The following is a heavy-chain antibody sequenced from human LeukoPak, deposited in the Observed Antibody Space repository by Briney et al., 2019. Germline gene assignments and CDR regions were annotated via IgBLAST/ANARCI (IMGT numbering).Heavy chain of an antibody. J-gene: IGHJ4*02. V-gene: IGHV3-30*02. CDR3: AKIYSVYYDSSLFDY. D-gene: IGHD3-22*01. Sequence: PGGSLRLSCAASGFTFSSYGMRWVRQAPGKGLEWVAFIRYDGSNKYYADSVKGRFTISRDNSKNTLYLQMNSLRAEDTAVYYCAKIYSVYYDSSLFDYWGQGTLVTVSS. CDR2: IRYDGSNK. CDR1: GFTFSSYG.